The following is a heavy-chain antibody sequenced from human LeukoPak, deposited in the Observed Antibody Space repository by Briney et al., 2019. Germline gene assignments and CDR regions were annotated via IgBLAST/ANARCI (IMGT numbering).Heavy chain of an antibody. D-gene: IGHD5-12*01. Sequence: GASVKVSCKASGYTFTSYDMNWVRQATGQGLEWMGWMNPNSGNTGYAQKFQGRVTITRNTSISTAYMELSSLRSEDTAVYYCARRDRVARYFDYWGQGTLVTVSS. CDR2: MNPNSGNT. V-gene: IGHV1-8*01. J-gene: IGHJ4*02. CDR1: GYTFTSYD. CDR3: ARRDRVARYFDY.